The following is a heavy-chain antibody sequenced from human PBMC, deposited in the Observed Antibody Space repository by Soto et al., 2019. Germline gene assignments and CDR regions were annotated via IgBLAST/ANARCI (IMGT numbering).Heavy chain of an antibody. D-gene: IGHD5-18*01. CDR3: ARDKDTAMASDAFDI. J-gene: IGHJ3*02. CDR2: IGKSGTNK. V-gene: IGHV3-21*01. Sequence: LRLSCAASGFTFSGYSMNWVRQAPGKGLEWVSFIGKSGTNKYYADSVKGRFTISRDNARNSLYLQMNSLRAEDTAVYYCARDKDTAMASDAFDIWGQGTMVTVSS. CDR1: GFTFSGYS.